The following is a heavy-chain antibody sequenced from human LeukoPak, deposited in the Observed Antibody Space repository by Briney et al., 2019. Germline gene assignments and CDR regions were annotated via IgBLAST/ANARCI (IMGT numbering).Heavy chain of an antibody. Sequence: GGSLRLSCAVSGFTVSTNSMTWVRQAPGEGLEGVSLIYSGDTTYYADSVKGRFTISRDNSKDTMYLQMNSLRADDTALYYCARRGYGDYAPFDYWGQGTLVTVSS. V-gene: IGHV3-66*04. CDR2: IYSGDTT. CDR3: ARRGYGDYAPFDY. D-gene: IGHD4-17*01. J-gene: IGHJ4*02. CDR1: GFTVSTNS.